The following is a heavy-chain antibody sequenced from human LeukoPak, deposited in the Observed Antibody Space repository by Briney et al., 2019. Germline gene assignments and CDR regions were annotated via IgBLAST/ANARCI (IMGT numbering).Heavy chain of an antibody. D-gene: IGHD6-13*01. CDR3: AADPIAAAGTGGILFDY. V-gene: IGHV3-23*01. CDR2: ISGSGGST. J-gene: IGHJ4*02. Sequence: GGSLGLSCAASGFTFSSYAMSWVRPAPGKGLGWVSAISGSGGSTYYADSVKGRFTISRDNSKNTLYLQMNSLRAEDTAVYYCAADPIAAAGTGGILFDYWGQGTLVTVSS. CDR1: GFTFSSYA.